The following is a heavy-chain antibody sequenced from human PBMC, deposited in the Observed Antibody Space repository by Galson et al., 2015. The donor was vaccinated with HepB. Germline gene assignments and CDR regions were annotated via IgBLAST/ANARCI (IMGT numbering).Heavy chain of an antibody. CDR2: IDSDGSST. Sequence: SLRLSCAASGFTFSSYWMHWVRQAPGKGLVWVSRIDSDGSSTIYADSVKGRFTVSRDNGKNTLYLQMSGLRVEDTALYYCARLGESYLSGWFDPWGQGTLVTVSS. CDR3: ARLGESYLSGWFDP. CDR1: GFTFSSYW. D-gene: IGHD3-10*01. V-gene: IGHV3-74*01. J-gene: IGHJ5*02.